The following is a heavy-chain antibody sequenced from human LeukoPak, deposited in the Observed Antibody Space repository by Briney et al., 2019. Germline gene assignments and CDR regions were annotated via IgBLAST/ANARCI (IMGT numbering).Heavy chain of an antibody. D-gene: IGHD6-13*01. Sequence: PGGSLRLSCTASGFTFRYSNMHWVRQAPGKGLEWVAFISYDEINKFYGGSVKGRFTVSRDNSKNTLYLQMESLRGEDTAVYYCARENSGNDEGSYYFDYWGQGSLVTVSS. J-gene: IGHJ4*02. CDR2: ISYDEINK. CDR1: GFTFRYSN. CDR3: ARENSGNDEGSYYFDY. V-gene: IGHV3-30-3*01.